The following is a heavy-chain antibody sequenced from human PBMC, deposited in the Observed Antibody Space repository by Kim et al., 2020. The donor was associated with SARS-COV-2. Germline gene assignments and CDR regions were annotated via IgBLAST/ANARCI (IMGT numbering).Heavy chain of an antibody. CDR1: GGSFSAYY. CDR3: AGVGIAAAVSP. J-gene: IGHJ4*02. D-gene: IGHD6-13*01. CDR2: INHTGST. Sequence: SETLSLTCAVYGGSFSAYYWSWIRQPPGKGLEWIGEINHTGSTNYNPSLKSRVTISVDTSKNHFSLNLSSVTAADTAVYYCAGVGIAAAVSPWGQGILVT. V-gene: IGHV4-34*01.